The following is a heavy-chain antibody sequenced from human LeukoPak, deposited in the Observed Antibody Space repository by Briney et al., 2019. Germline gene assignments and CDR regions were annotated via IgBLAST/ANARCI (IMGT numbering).Heavy chain of an antibody. CDR2: INHSGST. J-gene: IGHJ4*02. CDR3: ARGRDPY. V-gene: IGHV4-34*01. Sequence: SETLSLTCAVYGGSFSGYYRTWIRQPPGRGLEWIGEINHSGSTNYNPSLKSRVTISVDTSKSQFSLKLNSVTAADTAMYYCARGRDPYWGQGTLATVSS. D-gene: IGHD5-24*01. CDR1: GGSFSGYY.